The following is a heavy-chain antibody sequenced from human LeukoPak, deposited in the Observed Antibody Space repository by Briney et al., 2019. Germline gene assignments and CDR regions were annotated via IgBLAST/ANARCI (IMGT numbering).Heavy chain of an antibody. D-gene: IGHD6-19*01. J-gene: IGHJ6*03. CDR2: IIPIFGTA. Sequence: GASVKVSCKASGGTFSSYAISWVRQAPGQGLEWMGGIIPIFGTANYAQKFQGRVTITADESTSTAYMELSSLRSEDTAVYYCARVVPQPPSRQWLVRDYYYYYMDVWGKGTTVTVSS. CDR1: GGTFSSYA. V-gene: IGHV1-69*13. CDR3: ARVVPQPPSRQWLVRDYYYYYMDV.